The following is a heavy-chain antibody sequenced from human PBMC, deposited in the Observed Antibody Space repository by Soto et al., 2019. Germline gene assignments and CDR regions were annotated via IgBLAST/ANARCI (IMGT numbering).Heavy chain of an antibody. Sequence: QVQLVESGGGVVQPGRSLRLSCAASGFTFNNYGMYWVRQAPGKGLEWVATISNDGSDKYYADSVKGRLTISRDNSKNTVYLQMNSLRAEETAVYYCAKDQGIAASHGIDWGQGTMVTVSS. D-gene: IGHD6-13*01. CDR2: ISNDGSDK. CDR1: GFTFNNYG. CDR3: AKDQGIAASHGID. J-gene: IGHJ3*01. V-gene: IGHV3-30*18.